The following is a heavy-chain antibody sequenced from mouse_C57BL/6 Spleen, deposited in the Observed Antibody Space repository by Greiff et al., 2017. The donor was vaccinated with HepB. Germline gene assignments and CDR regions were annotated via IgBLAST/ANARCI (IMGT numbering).Heavy chain of an antibody. CDR3: TTGRQLRLSYAMDY. J-gene: IGHJ4*01. CDR2: IDPEDGDT. CDR1: GFNIKDYY. V-gene: IGHV14-1*01. Sequence: EVNLVESGAELVRPGASVKLSCTASGFNIKDYYMHWVKQRPEQGLEWIGRIDPEDGDTEYAPKFQGKATMTADTSSNTAYLQLSSLTSEDTAVYYCTTGRQLRLSYAMDYWGQGTSVTVSS. D-gene: IGHD3-2*02.